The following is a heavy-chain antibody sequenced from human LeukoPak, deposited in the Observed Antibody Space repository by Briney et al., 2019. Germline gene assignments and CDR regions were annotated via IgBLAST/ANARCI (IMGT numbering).Heavy chain of an antibody. CDR3: AGARLTLAREVIIKADY. J-gene: IGHJ4*02. CDR1: GFSFSTYW. D-gene: IGHD3-10*01. CDR2: IKQDGSEK. Sequence: QTGGSLRLSCAASGFSFSTYWMSWVRQAPGKGLQWVANIKQDGSEKNYVDSVKGRFTISRDNAKNSLYLQMNSLRAEDTAVYYCAGARLTLAREVIIKADYWGQGILVTVSS. V-gene: IGHV3-7*03.